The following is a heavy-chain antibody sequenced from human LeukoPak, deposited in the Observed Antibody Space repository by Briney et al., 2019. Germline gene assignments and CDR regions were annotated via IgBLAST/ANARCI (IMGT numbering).Heavy chain of an antibody. Sequence: ASVKVSCKASGYTFTGYYMHWVRQAPGQGLEWMGGIIPIFGTANYAQKFQGRVTITTDESTSTAYMELSSLRSEDTAVYYCARPVLPYGDYGQDNWFDPWGQGTLVTVSS. J-gene: IGHJ5*02. D-gene: IGHD4-17*01. V-gene: IGHV1-69*05. CDR3: ARPVLPYGDYGQDNWFDP. CDR2: IIPIFGTA. CDR1: GYTFTGYY.